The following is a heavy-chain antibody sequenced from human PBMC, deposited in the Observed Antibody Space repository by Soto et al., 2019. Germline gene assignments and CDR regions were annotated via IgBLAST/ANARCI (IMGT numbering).Heavy chain of an antibody. J-gene: IGHJ3*02. Sequence: ASVKVSCKTSGSTFTNYGISWVRQAPGQGLEWMGWISAHTGNTNYAQKFQGRVTMTTDTSTSTAYMELRGLRSDDTAAYYCARVLGYNSSWWRHTAFDIWGQGTMVTVSS. CDR3: ARVLGYNSSWWRHTAFDI. CDR1: GSTFTNYG. CDR2: ISAHTGNT. D-gene: IGHD6-13*01. V-gene: IGHV1-18*01.